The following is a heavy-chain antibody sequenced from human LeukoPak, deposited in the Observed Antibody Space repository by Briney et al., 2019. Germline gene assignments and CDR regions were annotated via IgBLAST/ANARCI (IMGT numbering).Heavy chain of an antibody. D-gene: IGHD6-13*01. CDR3: ARGGYSSSGRLINWFDP. CDR2: INHSGST. CDR1: GGSISSSSYY. V-gene: IGHV4-39*07. Sequence: KPSETLSLTCTVSGGSISSSSYYWGWIRQPPGKGLEWIGEINHSGSTNYNPSLKSRVTISVDTSKNQFSLKLSSVTAADTAVYYCARGGYSSSGRLINWFDPWGQGTLVTVSS. J-gene: IGHJ5*02.